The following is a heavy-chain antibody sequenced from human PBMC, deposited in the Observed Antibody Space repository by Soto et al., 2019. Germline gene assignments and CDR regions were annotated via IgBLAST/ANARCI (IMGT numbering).Heavy chain of an antibody. Sequence: GGSLRLSCAASGFTFSTYAMSWVRQAPGKGLEWVSAISGSGGSTYSADSVNGRFTISRDNSINMLYLQMNSLTTEDTAVYYCAHPRGYGVFDAYDFWGQGAMVTVSS. D-gene: IGHD4-17*01. V-gene: IGHV3-23*01. CDR3: AHPRGYGVFDAYDF. CDR1: GFTFSTYA. J-gene: IGHJ3*01. CDR2: ISGSGGST.